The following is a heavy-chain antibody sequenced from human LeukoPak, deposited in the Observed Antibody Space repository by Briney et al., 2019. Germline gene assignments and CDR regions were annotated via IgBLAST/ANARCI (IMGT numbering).Heavy chain of an antibody. CDR2: IYYSGST. J-gene: IGHJ4*02. CDR3: ARALHTPGWPYSGSPVRLFDH. D-gene: IGHD1-26*01. CDR1: GGSISSGDYY. Sequence: SETLSLTCTVSGGSISSGDYYWSWIRQPPGKGLEWLGYIYYSGSTYYNPSLKSRVTISVDTSKNQFSLKLSSVTAADTAVYYCARALHTPGWPYSGSPVRLFDHWGQGTLVTVSS. V-gene: IGHV4-30-4*08.